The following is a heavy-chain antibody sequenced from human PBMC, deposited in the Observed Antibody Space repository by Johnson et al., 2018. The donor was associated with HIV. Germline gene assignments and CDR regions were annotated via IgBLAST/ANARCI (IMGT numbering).Heavy chain of an antibody. J-gene: IGHJ3*02. V-gene: IGHV3-66*01. Sequence: VQLVESGGGLVQPGGSLRLSCAASGFIVSSNYMSWVRQAPGKGLEWVSVLYSGGSTYYADSVKGRFSISRDNSKNTLYLQMNSLRVEDTAVYYCAKDGAMAFDIWGQGTLVTVSS. D-gene: IGHD2-2*01. CDR2: LYSGGST. CDR3: AKDGAMAFDI. CDR1: GFIVSSNY.